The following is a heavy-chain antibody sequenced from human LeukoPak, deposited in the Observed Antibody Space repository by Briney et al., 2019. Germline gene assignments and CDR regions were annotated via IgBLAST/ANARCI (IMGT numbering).Heavy chain of an antibody. J-gene: IGHJ5*02. CDR1: GFTFSSYG. D-gene: IGHD1-26*01. CDR3: ARARGSYPA. Sequence: GGSLRLSCAASGFTFSSYGMHWVRQAPGKGLEWVAVISYDGSNKYYADSVKGRFTISRDNSKNTLYLQMNSLRAEDTAVYYCARARGSYPAWGQGTLVTVSS. CDR2: ISYDGSNK. V-gene: IGHV3-30*03.